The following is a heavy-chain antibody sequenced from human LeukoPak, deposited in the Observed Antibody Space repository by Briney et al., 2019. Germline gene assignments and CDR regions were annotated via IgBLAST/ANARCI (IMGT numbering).Heavy chain of an antibody. V-gene: IGHV3-11*01. D-gene: IGHD6-6*01. CDR3: ARSWAARPVLGY. CDR1: GFTFSDNY. CDR2: ISSSGSTI. Sequence: GGSLRLSCAASGFTFSDNYMSWIRQAPGKGLEWVSYISSSGSTIYYADSVKGRSTIPRDNAKNSLYLQMNSLRAEDTAVYYCARSWAARPVLGYWGQGTLVTVSS. J-gene: IGHJ4*02.